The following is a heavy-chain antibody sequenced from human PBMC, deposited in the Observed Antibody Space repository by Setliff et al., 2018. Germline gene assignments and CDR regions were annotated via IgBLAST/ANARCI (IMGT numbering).Heavy chain of an antibody. J-gene: IGHJ1*01. CDR2: IYYSGST. CDR1: GGSISSSSYY. Sequence: PSETLSLTCTVSGGSISSSSYYWGWIRQPPGKGLEWIGSIYYSGSTYYNPSLKSRVTISEDTSKNQFSLKLTSVTAADTAVYFCARRYCSSSSCYEFAHWGQGTLVTLSS. V-gene: IGHV4-39*07. CDR3: ARRYCSSSSCYEFAH. D-gene: IGHD2-2*01.